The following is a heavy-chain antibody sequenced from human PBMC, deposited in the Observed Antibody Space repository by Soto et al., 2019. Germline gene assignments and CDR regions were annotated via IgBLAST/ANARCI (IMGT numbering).Heavy chain of an antibody. CDR1: GYTFTSYG. V-gene: IGHV1-18*01. Sequence: ASVKVSCKASGYTFTSYGISWVRQAPGQELEWMGWISAYNGNTNYAQKLQGRVTMTTDTSTSTAYMELRSLRSDDTAVYYCARDLRSGSMIVVDAFDIWGQGTMVTVSS. CDR3: ARDLRSGSMIVVDAFDI. D-gene: IGHD3-22*01. CDR2: ISAYNGNT. J-gene: IGHJ3*02.